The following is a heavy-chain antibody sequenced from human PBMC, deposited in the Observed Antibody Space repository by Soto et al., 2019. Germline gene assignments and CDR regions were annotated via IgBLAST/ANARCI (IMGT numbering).Heavy chain of an antibody. CDR1: GYSFTMYT. Sequence: ASVKVSCKASGYSFTMYTMHWVRQAPGQRLEWMGWINAGNGDTKYSQKFQGRVTITGDTSASTAYMELSSLRSEDTAVYYCAFAVGATEASDLSGQGTIVTVSS. J-gene: IGHJ3*01. CDR2: INAGNGDT. CDR3: AFAVGATEASDL. V-gene: IGHV1-3*01. D-gene: IGHD1-26*01.